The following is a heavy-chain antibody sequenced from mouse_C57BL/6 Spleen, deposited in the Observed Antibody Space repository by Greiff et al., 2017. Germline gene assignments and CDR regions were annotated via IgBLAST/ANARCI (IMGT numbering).Heavy chain of an antibody. CDR2: ISDGGSYT. D-gene: IGHD3-2*02. Sequence: EVKLVESGGGLVKPGGSLKLSCAASGFTFSSYAMSWVRQTPEKRLEWVATISDGGSYTYYPDNVKGRFTISRDNAKNNLYLQMSHLKSEDTAMYYCARSGSSGYNFGYWGQGTTLTVAS. V-gene: IGHV5-4*03. J-gene: IGHJ2*01. CDR3: ARSGSSGYNFGY. CDR1: GFTFSSYA.